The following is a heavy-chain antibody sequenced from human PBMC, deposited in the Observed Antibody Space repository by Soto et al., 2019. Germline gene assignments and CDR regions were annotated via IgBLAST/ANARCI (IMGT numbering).Heavy chain of an antibody. V-gene: IGHV3-15*07. CDR3: TTGSVEGV. CDR2: IKTKAEGGAT. J-gene: IGHJ6*02. D-gene: IGHD2-15*01. CDR1: DFTITNPW. Sequence: EVQLVESGGGLVKPGGSLRLSFAASDFTITNPWMNWVRQAPGKGLEWVGRIKTKAEGGATDYAAPLKGRFTISRDDSRNTLFLQMNSLKTEDTAVYYCTTGSVEGVWGQGATVTVSS.